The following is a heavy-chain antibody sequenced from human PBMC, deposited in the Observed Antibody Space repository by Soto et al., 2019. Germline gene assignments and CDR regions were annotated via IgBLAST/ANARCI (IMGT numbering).Heavy chain of an antibody. CDR2: ISAHNGNT. V-gene: IGHV1-18*01. D-gene: IGHD1-1*01. CDR3: ARGRYGDY. J-gene: IGHJ4*02. Sequence: QVHLVQSGAEVKKPGASVKVSCKGSGYGFTTYGITWVRQAPGQGLEWMAWISAHNGNTNYAQKLQGIVTVTRETATSTAYMELRSLRSDDTAVYYCARGRYGDYWGQGAVVTVSS. CDR1: GYGFTTYG.